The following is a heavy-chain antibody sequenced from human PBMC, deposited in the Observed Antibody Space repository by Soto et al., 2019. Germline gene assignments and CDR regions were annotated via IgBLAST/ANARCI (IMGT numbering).Heavy chain of an antibody. D-gene: IGHD4-17*01. J-gene: IGHJ6*03. CDR3: ARLNYGDYGYYYYYMDV. CDR1: GGSFSGYY. Sequence: PSETLSLTCAVYGGSFSGYYWSWIRQPPGKGLEWIGEINHSGSTNYNPSLKSRVTISVDTSKNQFSLKLSSVTAADTAVYYCARLNYGDYGYYYYYMDVWGKGTTVTVSS. CDR2: INHSGST. V-gene: IGHV4-34*01.